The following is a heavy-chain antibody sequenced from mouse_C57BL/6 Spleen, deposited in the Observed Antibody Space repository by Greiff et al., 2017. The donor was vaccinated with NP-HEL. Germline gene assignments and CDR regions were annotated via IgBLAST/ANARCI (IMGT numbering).Heavy chain of an antibody. CDR1: GYSITSGYY. J-gene: IGHJ4*01. Sequence: DVKLQESGPGLVKPSQSLSLTCSVTGYSITSGYYWNWIRQFPGNKLEWMGYISYDGSNNYNPSLKNRISLTRDTSKNQFFLKLNSVTTEDTATYYCVYSPYYAMDYWGQGTSVTVSS. V-gene: IGHV3-6*01. D-gene: IGHD1-1*01. CDR2: ISYDGSN. CDR3: VYSPYYAMDY.